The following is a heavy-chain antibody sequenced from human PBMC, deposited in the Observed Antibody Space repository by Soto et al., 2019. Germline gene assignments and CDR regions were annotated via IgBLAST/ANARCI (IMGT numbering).Heavy chain of an antibody. D-gene: IGHD3-10*01. J-gene: IGHJ4*02. V-gene: IGHV3-53*02. CDR2: VYCDGAT. Sequence: QLVETGGGLIQPGTSLTLSCAASGFSVSRNYMPWVRQAPGKGLEWVSFVYCDGATFYADSVKGRFILSRDDSQNTMYLQMNNLRAEDTAGYYCARGPGRLWGRGTLVTVAS. CDR1: GFSVSRNY. CDR3: ARGPGRL.